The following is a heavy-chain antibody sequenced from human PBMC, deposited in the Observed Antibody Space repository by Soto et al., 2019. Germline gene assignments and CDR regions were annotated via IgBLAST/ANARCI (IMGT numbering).Heavy chain of an antibody. V-gene: IGHV4-34*01. CDR2: INHSGST. CDR3: AIHDFWSGYRSDYYYYYMDV. CDR1: GGSFSGYY. D-gene: IGHD3-3*01. Sequence: SETLSLTCAVYGGSFSGYYWSWIRQPPGKGLEWIGEINHSGSTNYNPSLKSRVTISVDTSKNQFSLKLSSVTAADTAVYYCAIHDFWSGYRSDYYYYYMDVWGKGTTVTVSS. J-gene: IGHJ6*03.